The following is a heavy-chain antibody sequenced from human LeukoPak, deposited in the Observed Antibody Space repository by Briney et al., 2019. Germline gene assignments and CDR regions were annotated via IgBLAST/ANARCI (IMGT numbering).Heavy chain of an antibody. D-gene: IGHD2-2*01. CDR1: GGSISRTSYY. CDR2: INHSGST. J-gene: IGHJ5*02. V-gene: IGHV4-39*07. Sequence: SETLSLTCTVSGGSISRTSYYWGWIRQPPGKGLEWIGEINHSGSTNYNLCLKSRVTISVDTSKNQFSLKLSSVTAADTAVYYCARGLYCSSTSCSSWFDPWGQGTLVTVSS. CDR3: ARGLYCSSTSCSSWFDP.